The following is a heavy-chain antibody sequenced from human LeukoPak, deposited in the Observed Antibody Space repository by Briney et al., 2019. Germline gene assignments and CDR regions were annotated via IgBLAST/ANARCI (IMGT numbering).Heavy chain of an antibody. V-gene: IGHV1-69*13. J-gene: IGHJ3*02. CDR2: IIPIFGTA. Sequence: SVKVSCKASGGTFSSYAISWVRQAPGQGLEWMGGIIPIFGTANYAQKFQGRVTITADESTSTAYMELSSLRSEDTAVYYCARVGYYYDSSGYDDAAFDIWGQGTMVTVSS. CDR1: GGTFSSYA. D-gene: IGHD3-22*01. CDR3: ARVGYYYDSSGYDDAAFDI.